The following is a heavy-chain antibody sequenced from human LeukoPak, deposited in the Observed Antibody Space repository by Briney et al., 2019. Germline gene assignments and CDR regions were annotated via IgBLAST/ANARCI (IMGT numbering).Heavy chain of an antibody. CDR3: AGSHYDYVWGSYRPFDY. V-gene: IGHV4-30-2*01. D-gene: IGHD3-16*02. J-gene: IGHJ4*02. Sequence: SETLSLTCAVSGGSISSGGYSWRWIRQPPGKGLEWIGSIYHSGSTYYNPSLKSRITISLDRSKNHFSLNLSSVTAADTAVYYCAGSHYDYVWGSYRPFDYWGQGTLVTVSS. CDR2: IYHSGST. CDR1: GGSISSGGYS.